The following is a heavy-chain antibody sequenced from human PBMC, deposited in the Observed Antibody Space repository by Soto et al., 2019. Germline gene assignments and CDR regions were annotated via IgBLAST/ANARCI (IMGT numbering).Heavy chain of an antibody. Sequence: QVQLVESGGGVVQPGRSLRLPCAASGFTLRSYAMHWVRQAPGKGLEWVAAISYDGSNKYNADSVKGRFTISRDNSNNTLYLQMNTLRVEDTAVYYCARARLDTPALDYWGQGTLVTVSS. D-gene: IGHD2-2*01. J-gene: IGHJ4*02. CDR2: ISYDGSNK. V-gene: IGHV3-30-3*01. CDR3: ARARLDTPALDY. CDR1: GFTLRSYA.